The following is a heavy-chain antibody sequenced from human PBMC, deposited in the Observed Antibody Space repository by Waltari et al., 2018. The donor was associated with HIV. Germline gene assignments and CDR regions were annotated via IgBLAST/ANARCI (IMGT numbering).Heavy chain of an antibody. J-gene: IGHJ4*01. V-gene: IGHV2-70*15. D-gene: IGHD3-16*01. CDR1: RFSLRTSEMC. CDR3: AHQTLGGWGLPDC. Sequence: QVTVRESGPALVKPTQTLTLTCTIYRFSLRTSEMCVSWIRQSPGKALKWLARVDWDDNKYYSTSLKTRLTISRDTSKTQVVLTMTNVDPVDTATYYVAHQTLGGWGLPDCWGHGTLITVSS. CDR2: VDWDDNK.